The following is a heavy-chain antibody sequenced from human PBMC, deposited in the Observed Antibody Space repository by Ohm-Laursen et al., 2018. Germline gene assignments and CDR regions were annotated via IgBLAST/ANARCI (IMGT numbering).Heavy chain of an antibody. CDR3: AKDGVAVADY. D-gene: IGHD6-19*01. CDR1: GFTFSSYG. Sequence: SLRLSCSASGFTFSSYGMHWVRQAPGKGLEWVAVISYDGSNKYYADSVKGRFTISRDNSKNTLYLQMNSLRAEDTAVYYCAKDGVAVADYWGQGTLVTVSS. CDR2: ISYDGSNK. V-gene: IGHV3-30*18. J-gene: IGHJ4*02.